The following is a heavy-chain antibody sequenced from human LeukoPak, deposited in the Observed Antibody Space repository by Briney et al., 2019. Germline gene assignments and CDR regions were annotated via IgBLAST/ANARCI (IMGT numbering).Heavy chain of an antibody. CDR2: ISSTTYS. Sequence: GGSPRLSCAASGFTFSAYSMNWIRQAPGKGLEWVSSISSTTYSHYADSLKGRFTISRDNARNSLYLQMNSLRAEDTAVYYCARDPNALDYWGQGTLVTVSS. CDR3: ARDPNALDY. V-gene: IGHV3-21*06. CDR1: GFTFSAYS. J-gene: IGHJ4*02. D-gene: IGHD2-2*01.